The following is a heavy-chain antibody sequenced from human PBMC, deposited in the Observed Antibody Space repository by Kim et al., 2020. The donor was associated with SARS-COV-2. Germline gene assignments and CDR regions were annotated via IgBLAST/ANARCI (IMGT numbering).Heavy chain of an antibody. Sequence: DSVKGRFTISRDNSKNTLYLQMNSLRAEDTAVYYCARERSSYDILTGYHHWGQGTLVTVSS. D-gene: IGHD3-9*01. CDR3: ARERSSYDILTGYHH. J-gene: IGHJ5*02. V-gene: IGHV3-30*07.